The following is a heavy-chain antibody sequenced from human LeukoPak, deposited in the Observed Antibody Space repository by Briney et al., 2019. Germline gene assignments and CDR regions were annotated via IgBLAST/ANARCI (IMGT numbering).Heavy chain of an antibody. D-gene: IGHD2-15*01. CDR3: ARGSDCRGGSCYSYWYFDL. Sequence: GVSLRLSCAASGFTSSGYAMGWVRQAPGKGLEWVSTLSGTGSNTYYADSVKGRFTISRDNAKNTLHLQMNSLRAEDTAMYYCARGSDCRGGSCYSYWYFDLWGRGTLVTVSS. V-gene: IGHV3-23*01. J-gene: IGHJ2*01. CDR1: GFTSSGYA. CDR2: LSGTGSNT.